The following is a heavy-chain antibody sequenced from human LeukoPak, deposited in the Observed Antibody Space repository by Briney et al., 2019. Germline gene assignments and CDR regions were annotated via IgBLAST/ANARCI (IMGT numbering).Heavy chain of an antibody. V-gene: IGHV1-2*02. J-gene: IGHJ5*02. CDR1: GYTFTGYY. D-gene: IGHD3-10*01. CDR2: INPNSGGT. CDR3: ARPMVRGVDWFDP. Sequence: ASVKVSCKASGYTFTGYYMHWVRQAPGQGLEWMGWINPNSGGTNYAQKSQGRVTMTRDTSISTAYMELSRLRSDDTAVYYCARPMVRGVDWFDPWGQGTLVTVSS.